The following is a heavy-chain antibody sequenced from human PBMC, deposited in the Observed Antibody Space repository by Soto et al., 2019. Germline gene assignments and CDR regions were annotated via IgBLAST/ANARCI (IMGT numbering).Heavy chain of an antibody. CDR1: GGTFGNYP. CDR2: IIPIFGTV. CDR3: ARGNHRWLQLWYFDL. D-gene: IGHD5-12*01. J-gene: IGHJ2*01. Sequence: QVQLVQSGAEVKKPGPSVKVSCKASGGTFGNYPISWVRQAPGQGLEWMGGIIPIFGTVNYAQKFQGRVTITADESTSTAYMELSSLRSEDTAVYYCARGNHRWLQLWYFDLWGRGTLVTVSS. V-gene: IGHV1-69*12.